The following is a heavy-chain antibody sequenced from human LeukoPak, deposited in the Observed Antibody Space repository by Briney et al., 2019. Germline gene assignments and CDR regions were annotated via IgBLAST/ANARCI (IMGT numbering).Heavy chain of an antibody. CDR1: GGSINSGDYY. Sequence: PSQTLSLTCSVSGGSINSGDYYWSWIRQPPGKGLEWIGYIYYSGSTYYNPSLKSRVTISVDTFKNQFSLNLSSVTAADTAVYYCARCLGGRPLRNWFDPWGQGTLVTVSA. D-gene: IGHD3-16*01. J-gene: IGHJ5*02. CDR3: ARCLGGRPLRNWFDP. V-gene: IGHV4-30-4*01. CDR2: IYYSGST.